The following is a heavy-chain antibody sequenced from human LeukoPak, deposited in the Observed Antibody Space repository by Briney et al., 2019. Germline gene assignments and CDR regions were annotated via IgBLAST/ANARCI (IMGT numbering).Heavy chain of an antibody. J-gene: IGHJ5*02. Sequence: ASVKVSCKASGYTFTSYDINWVRQATGQGLEWMGWMNPNSGNTGYAQKFQGRVTMTRNTSISTAYMELSSLRSEDTAVYYCAGIYCSSTSCSFSGWFDPWGQGTLVTVSS. CDR1: GYTFTSYD. D-gene: IGHD2-2*01. CDR2: MNPNSGNT. CDR3: AGIYCSSTSCSFSGWFDP. V-gene: IGHV1-8*01.